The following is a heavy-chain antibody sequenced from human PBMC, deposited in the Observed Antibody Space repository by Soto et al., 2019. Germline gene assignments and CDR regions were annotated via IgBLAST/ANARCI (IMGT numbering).Heavy chain of an antibody. D-gene: IGHD5-12*01. CDR2: IIPIFGTT. CDR1: GGTFSSYV. J-gene: IGHJ4*02. Sequence: QVQLVQSGAEVKKPGSSVNVSCKASGGTFSSYVISWVRQAPGQGLEWMGGIIPIFGTTNYAQKFQGRVTITADESTSTAYMELSSLRSEDTAVSYCARVRDGYLEGAYYFDYWGQGTLVTVSS. V-gene: IGHV1-69*12. CDR3: ARVRDGYLEGAYYFDY.